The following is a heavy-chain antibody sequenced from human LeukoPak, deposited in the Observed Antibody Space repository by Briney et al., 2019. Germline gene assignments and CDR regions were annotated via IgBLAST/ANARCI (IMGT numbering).Heavy chain of an antibody. CDR2: ISHSGST. D-gene: IGHD5-24*01. CDR3: ARGGDGYNSFDY. Sequence: SETLSLTCAVYGGSLSAYYWSWIRQPPGKGLEWIGEISHSGSTNYNPSLKSRVTISVDKSKNQFSLKLSSVTAADTAVYYCARGGDGYNSFDYWGQGTLVTVSS. V-gene: IGHV4-34*01. CDR1: GGSLSAYY. J-gene: IGHJ4*02.